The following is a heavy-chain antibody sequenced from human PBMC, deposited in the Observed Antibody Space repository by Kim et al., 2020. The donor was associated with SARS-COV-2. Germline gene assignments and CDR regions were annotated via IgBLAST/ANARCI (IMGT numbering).Heavy chain of an antibody. Sequence: VKGRFTISRDNSKNTLYLQMNSLRAEDTAVYYCAKDMYYDILTGWGGMDVWGQGTTVTVSS. D-gene: IGHD3-9*01. CDR3: AKDMYYDILTGWGGMDV. J-gene: IGHJ6*02. V-gene: IGHV3-33*06.